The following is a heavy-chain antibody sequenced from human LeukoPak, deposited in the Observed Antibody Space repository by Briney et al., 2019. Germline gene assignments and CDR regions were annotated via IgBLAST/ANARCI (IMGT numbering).Heavy chain of an antibody. D-gene: IGHD5-18*01. Sequence: GGSLRLSCAASGFTFSNAWMNWVRQAPGKGPEWVGRIKSKTDGGTTDYAAPVKGRFTISRDDSKNTLYLQMNSLKTEDTAVYYCTTEKRYSYGWSTYGMDVWGQGTTVTVSS. CDR1: GFTFSNAW. CDR2: IKSKTDGGTT. V-gene: IGHV3-15*07. CDR3: TTEKRYSYGWSTYGMDV. J-gene: IGHJ6*02.